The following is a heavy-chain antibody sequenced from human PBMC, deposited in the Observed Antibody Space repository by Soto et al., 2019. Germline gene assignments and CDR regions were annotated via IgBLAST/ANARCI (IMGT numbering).Heavy chain of an antibody. Sequence: QVQLVQSGAEVKKPGSSVKVSCKASGGTFSSYAISWVRQAPGQGLEWMGGIIPIFGTANYAQKFQGRVTITADESTTTAYMELSTLRSEDTAVYYCARVSDYSNYSFRYYGMDVWGQGTTVTVSS. J-gene: IGHJ6*02. CDR1: GGTFSSYA. CDR3: ARVSDYSNYSFRYYGMDV. CDR2: IIPIFGTA. D-gene: IGHD4-4*01. V-gene: IGHV1-69*01.